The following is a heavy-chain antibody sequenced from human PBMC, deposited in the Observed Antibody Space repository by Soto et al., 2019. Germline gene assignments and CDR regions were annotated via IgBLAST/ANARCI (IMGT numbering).Heavy chain of an antibody. D-gene: IGHD3-10*01. CDR1: GGTFSSYA. CDR2: IIPLFDIV. Sequence: QVQLVQSGAEVKKPASSVKVSCKASGGTFSSYAVSWVRQAPGQGLEWMGRIIPLFDIVDYAQKLQGRVTITADKTTSTAYMEMSSLRSEDTAVYYCARGAYGSTSYRYYYYYMDVWGNGTTVTVSS. CDR3: ARGAYGSTSYRYYYYYMDV. V-gene: IGHV1-69*02. J-gene: IGHJ6*03.